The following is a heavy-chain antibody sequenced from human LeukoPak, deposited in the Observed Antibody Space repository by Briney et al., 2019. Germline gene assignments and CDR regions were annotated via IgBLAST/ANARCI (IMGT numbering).Heavy chain of an antibody. CDR2: INHSGST. CDR1: GGSFSGYY. J-gene: IGHJ5*02. D-gene: IGHD6-6*01. V-gene: IGHV4-34*01. CDR3: ARDPHSSSFWFDP. Sequence: SETLSLTCAVYGGSFSGYYWNWIRQPPGKGLGWIGEINHSGSTNYNPSLKSRVTISVDTSKNQFSLKLSSVTAADAAVYYCARDPHSSSFWFDPWGQEPWSPSPQ.